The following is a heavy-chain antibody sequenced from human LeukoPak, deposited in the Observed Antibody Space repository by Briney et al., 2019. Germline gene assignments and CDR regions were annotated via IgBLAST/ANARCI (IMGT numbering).Heavy chain of an antibody. J-gene: IGHJ4*02. CDR2: IYISGIT. CDR3: AKRSPPY. Sequence: PGGSLRLSCAASGFTVSTNYMSWVRQAPGKGPEWVALIYISGITKYADSVQGRFTISRDNSKSTLYLQMNSLRAEDTAVYYCAKRSPPYWGQGTLVTVSS. CDR1: GFTVSTNY. V-gene: IGHV3-66*04.